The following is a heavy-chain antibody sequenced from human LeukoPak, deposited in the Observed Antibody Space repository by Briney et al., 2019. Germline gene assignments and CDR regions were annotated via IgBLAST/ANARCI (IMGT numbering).Heavy chain of an antibody. CDR1: GITFSNYW. D-gene: IGHD2-2*01. CDR3: ARRGGTTNCYSN. J-gene: IGHJ4*02. Sequence: TGGSLRLSCAASGITFSNYWMSWVRQAPGKGLEWVANIKQDGSEEYYVDSVKGRFTISRDNAKNSLYLQMNSLRAEDTAVYYSARRGGTTNCYSNWGQGTLVAVSS. V-gene: IGHV3-7*01. CDR2: IKQDGSEE.